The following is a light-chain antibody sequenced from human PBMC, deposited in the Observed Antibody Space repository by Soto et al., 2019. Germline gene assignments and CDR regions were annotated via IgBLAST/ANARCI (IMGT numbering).Light chain of an antibody. CDR1: QSVSSTY. CDR2: GAS. J-gene: IGKJ1*01. V-gene: IGKV3-20*01. CDR3: QQYGSSPRT. Sequence: PGERATFSCRASQSVSSTYLAWYQQKPGQAPRLLIYGASSRATGIPDRFSGSGSGRDFTLTISRLEPEDFAVYYCQQYGSSPRTFGQGTKVEIK.